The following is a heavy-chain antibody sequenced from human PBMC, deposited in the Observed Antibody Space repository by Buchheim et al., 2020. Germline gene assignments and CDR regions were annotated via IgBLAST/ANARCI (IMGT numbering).Heavy chain of an antibody. Sequence: QVQLQESGPGLVKPSGTLSLTCAVSGGSISSSNWWSWVRQPPGKGLEWIGEIYHSGSTNSNPSLKSRVTISVDKSKNQFSLKLSSVTAADTAVYYCARDQAPPGSYYGSGSYRANYYYYYGMDVWGQGTT. J-gene: IGHJ6*02. D-gene: IGHD3-10*01. V-gene: IGHV4-4*02. CDR2: IYHSGST. CDR1: GGSISSSNW. CDR3: ARDQAPPGSYYGSGSYRANYYYYYGMDV.